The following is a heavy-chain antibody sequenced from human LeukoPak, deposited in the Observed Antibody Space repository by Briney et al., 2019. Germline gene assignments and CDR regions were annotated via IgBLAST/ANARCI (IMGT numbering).Heavy chain of an antibody. D-gene: IGHD1-1*01. CDR1: ELTFNTYR. V-gene: IGHV3-7*01. CDR2: VNADGSDM. CDR3: VQSANFFS. Sequence: GGSLRLSCTDSELTFNTYRMTWVRQAPGKGLEWVASVNADGSDMKHVDSVKGRFTISRDNAKSSLYLQMNSLRVEDTAVYYCVQSANFFSWGGGTLVTVSS. J-gene: IGHJ4*02.